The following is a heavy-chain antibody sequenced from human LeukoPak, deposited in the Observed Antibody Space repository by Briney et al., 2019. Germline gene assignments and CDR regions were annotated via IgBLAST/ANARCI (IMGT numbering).Heavy chain of an antibody. J-gene: IGHJ4*02. CDR2: IYFSGST. CDR3: ARVVQEYCNTGVCYKRYFDY. CDR1: GGSISSYY. D-gene: IGHD2-8*01. V-gene: IGHV4-59*01. Sequence: PSETLSLTCTVSGGSISSYYWSWIRQPPGKGLEWIGYIYFSGSTNYNPSLKSRVTISVDTSKNQFSLKLSSVTAADTAVYYCARVVQEYCNTGVCYKRYFDYWGQGTLVTVSS.